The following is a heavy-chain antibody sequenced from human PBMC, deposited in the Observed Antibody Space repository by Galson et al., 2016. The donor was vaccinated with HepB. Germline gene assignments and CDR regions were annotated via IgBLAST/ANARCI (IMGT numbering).Heavy chain of an antibody. D-gene: IGHD6-19*01. J-gene: IGHJ3*02. Sequence: SETLSLTCAVSGGSFSGTYWSRVRQFPGKGLEWIGEIIPSGSINYHPSLKSRVTMSVDTSKNQLSLKLTSVTAADTAVYFCRVWVSGDALDIWGRGSMVSVSS. CDR3: RVWVSGDALDI. CDR2: IIPSGSI. CDR1: GGSFSGTY. V-gene: IGHV4-34*12.